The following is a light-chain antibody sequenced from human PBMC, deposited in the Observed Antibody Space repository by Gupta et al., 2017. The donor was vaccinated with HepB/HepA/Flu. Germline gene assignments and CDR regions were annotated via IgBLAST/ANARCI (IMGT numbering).Light chain of an antibody. Sequence: SALTQPASVSGSPGQSITISCTGTSSDVGAYDYVFWYQQHPGNAPKLVIYDVNNRPSGVSNRCSGSKSGNTASLTISGLQAEDEADYYCSSYTGGSTLVFGGGTKLTVL. J-gene: IGLJ2*01. CDR3: SSYTGGSTLV. CDR2: DVN. CDR1: SSDVGAYDY. V-gene: IGLV2-14*03.